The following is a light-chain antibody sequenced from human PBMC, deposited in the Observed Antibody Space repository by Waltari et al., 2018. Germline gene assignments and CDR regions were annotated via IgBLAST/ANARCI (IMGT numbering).Light chain of an antibody. Sequence: DIVMTQSPNSLTVSLGERATISCKSSQSVFHGANDKNYLAWVQQKAGQPPKLLIHWASTRQSGVPDRFSGSGTETDFTLTISALQAEDVAVYYCQQYYSGPYTFGQGTRLEIK. CDR1: QSVFHGANDKNY. CDR2: WAS. V-gene: IGKV4-1*01. J-gene: IGKJ2*01. CDR3: QQYYSGPYT.